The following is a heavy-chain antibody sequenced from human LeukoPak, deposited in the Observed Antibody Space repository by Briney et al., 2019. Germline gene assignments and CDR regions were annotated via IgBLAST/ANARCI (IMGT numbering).Heavy chain of an antibody. CDR3: ARDQDYYGSGSYGPDH. D-gene: IGHD3-10*01. V-gene: IGHV4-30-2*01. CDR2: IYHSGST. CDR1: GGSISSGGYS. Sequence: SETLSLTCAVSGGSISSGGYSWSWIRQPPGKGLEWIGYIYHSGSTSYNPSLKSRVTISVDTSKNQFSLKLSSVTAADTAIYYCARDQDYYGSGSYGPDHWGQGTQVTVSS. J-gene: IGHJ4*02.